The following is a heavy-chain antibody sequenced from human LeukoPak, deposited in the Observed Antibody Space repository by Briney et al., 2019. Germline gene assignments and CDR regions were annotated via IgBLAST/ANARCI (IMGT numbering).Heavy chain of an antibody. D-gene: IGHD2-21*02. J-gene: IGHJ1*01. V-gene: IGHV5-51*01. CDR2: IYPSDSDT. CDR1: GYSFPIYW. CDR3: ARSECSGGDCSGKYFHH. Sequence: GESLKISFKGSGYSFPIYWIGWVRQLPGKGLELMGIIYPSDSDTKYSPSFQGRVTISADKSISTAYLQWSSLKASDTAMYYCARSECSGGDCSGKYFHHWGQGTLVTVSS.